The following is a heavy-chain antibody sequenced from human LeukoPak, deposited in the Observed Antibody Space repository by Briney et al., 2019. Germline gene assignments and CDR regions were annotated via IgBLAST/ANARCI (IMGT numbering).Heavy chain of an antibody. CDR1: GFTFSNYD. D-gene: IGHD2-21*01. Sequence: PEGSLRLSCAASGFTFSNYDMSWVRQAPGKGLEWVSVISGSGGTTYYADSVKGRFTISRDNSKNTLYLQMNSLRAEDTAVYYCAKDKAVIRDAFDIWGQGTMVTVSS. CDR2: ISGSGGTT. J-gene: IGHJ3*02. CDR3: AKDKAVIRDAFDI. V-gene: IGHV3-23*01.